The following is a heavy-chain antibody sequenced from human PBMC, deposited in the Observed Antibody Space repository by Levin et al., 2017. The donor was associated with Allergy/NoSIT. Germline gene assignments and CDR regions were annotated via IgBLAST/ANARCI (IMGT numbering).Heavy chain of an antibody. CDR1: GFPFSSYA. CDR2: ISGSGGGT. Sequence: LSLTCAASGFPFSSYAMSWVRQAPGKGLEWVSVISGSGGGTYYADSVKGRFIISRDNSKNTLYLQMNSLRAEDTVEYFCAKDKTITAAGSDLYFHYWGQGTLVTVSS. V-gene: IGHV3-23*01. J-gene: IGHJ1*01. CDR3: AKDKTITAAGSDLYFHY. D-gene: IGHD6-13*01.